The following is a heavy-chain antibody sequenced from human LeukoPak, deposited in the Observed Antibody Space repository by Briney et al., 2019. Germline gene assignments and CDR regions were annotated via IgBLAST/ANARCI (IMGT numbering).Heavy chain of an antibody. CDR1: GFTFSSYE. J-gene: IGHJ4*02. CDR3: AKGLYSSGYDPEYPHHFDY. V-gene: IGHV3-23*03. Sequence: GGSLRLSCAASGFTFSSYEMNWVRQAPGKGLEWVSLIYNDGRTYYADSVKGRFTISRDNSKNTLYLQMNSLRAEDTAVYYCAKGLYSSGYDPEYPHHFDYWGQGTLVTVSS. D-gene: IGHD3-22*01. CDR2: IYNDGRT.